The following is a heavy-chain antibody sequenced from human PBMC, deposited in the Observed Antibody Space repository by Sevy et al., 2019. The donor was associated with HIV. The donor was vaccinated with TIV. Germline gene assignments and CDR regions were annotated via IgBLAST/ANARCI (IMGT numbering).Heavy chain of an antibody. CDR2: VYYSGST. J-gene: IGHJ3*02. Sequence: SETLSLTCTVSGGSISSGDYYWSWIRQPPGKGLEWIGNVYYSGSTYSNPSLKSRVTISVDTSKNQFSLKRSSVTAADTAVYYCARSITMIVVVSLAFDIWGQGTMVTVSS. CDR3: ARSITMIVVVSLAFDI. V-gene: IGHV4-30-4*01. D-gene: IGHD3-22*01. CDR1: GGSISSGDYY.